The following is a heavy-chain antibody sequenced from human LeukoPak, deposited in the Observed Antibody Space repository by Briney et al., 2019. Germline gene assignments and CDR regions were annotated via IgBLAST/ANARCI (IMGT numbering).Heavy chain of an antibody. Sequence: SETLSLTCTVSGGSISSYYWSWIRQPPGKGLEWIGYVYNSGSTNYNPSLKSRVTISVDTSKNQFSLKLSSVTAADTAVYYCATTKPNGIHYGMDVWGQGTTVTVSS. V-gene: IGHV4-59*08. CDR3: ATTKPNGIHYGMDV. D-gene: IGHD2-8*01. CDR2: VYNSGST. J-gene: IGHJ6*02. CDR1: GGSISSYY.